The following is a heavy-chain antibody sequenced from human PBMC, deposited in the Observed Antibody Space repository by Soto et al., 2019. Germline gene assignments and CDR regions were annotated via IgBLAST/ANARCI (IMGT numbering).Heavy chain of an antibody. Sequence: EVKLVESGGGLVQPGGSVKLSCAASGFTFSGSSMHWVRQASGKGLEWVGRIRSKAKNYATTYSESLKGRFIISRDDSKNTTFLQMSSLRTEDTAMYYCAIEGAGVGKWGQGTLVTVSS. CDR2: IRSKAKNYAT. V-gene: IGHV3-73*01. CDR1: GFTFSGSS. D-gene: IGHD1-26*01. CDR3: AIEGAGVGK. J-gene: IGHJ4*02.